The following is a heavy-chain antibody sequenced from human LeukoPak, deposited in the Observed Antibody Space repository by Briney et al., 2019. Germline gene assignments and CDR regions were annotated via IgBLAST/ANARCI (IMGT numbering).Heavy chain of an antibody. CDR3: AREGTYYDFWSRTRGFRQAGGNAFDI. J-gene: IGHJ3*02. D-gene: IGHD3-3*01. CDR2: ISSSSSYI. CDR1: GFTFSSYS. V-gene: IGHV3-21*01. Sequence: PGGSLRLSCAASGFTFSSYSMNWVRQAPGKGLEWVSSISSSSSYIYYADSVKGRFTISRDNAKNSLYLQMNSLRAEDTAVYYCAREGTYYDFWSRTRGFRQAGGNAFDIWGQGTMVTVSS.